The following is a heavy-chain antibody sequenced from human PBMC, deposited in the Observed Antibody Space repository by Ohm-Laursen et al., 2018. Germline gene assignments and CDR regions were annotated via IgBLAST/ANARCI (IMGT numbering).Heavy chain of an antibody. J-gene: IGHJ4*02. CDR3: AAGGIAEWSYFDY. CDR1: GFTVSTNY. Sequence: GSLRLSCAASGFTVSTNYMSWVRQAPGKGLEWVSVLYSGGSTYYADSVKGRFTISRNNSKNTLYLQMNSLRADDSAVYYCAAGGIAEWSYFDYWGQGTLVTVSS. D-gene: IGHD6-13*01. CDR2: LYSGGST. V-gene: IGHV3-53*04.